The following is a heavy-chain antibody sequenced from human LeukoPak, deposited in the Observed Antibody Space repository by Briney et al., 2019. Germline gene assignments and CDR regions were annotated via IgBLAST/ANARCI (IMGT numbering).Heavy chain of an antibody. CDR1: GGSFRGYY. CDR3: ARRGTNYYGSGSYYTSAYYFDY. Sequence: SENLSLTCAVYGGSFRGYYWSWIRQPPGKGREWIGEINHSESTNYNPSLKSRVTISVDTSKNQFSLKLSSVTAADTAVYYCARRGTNYYGSGSYYTSAYYFDYWGQGTLVTVSS. D-gene: IGHD3-10*01. CDR2: INHSEST. J-gene: IGHJ4*02. V-gene: IGHV4-34*01.